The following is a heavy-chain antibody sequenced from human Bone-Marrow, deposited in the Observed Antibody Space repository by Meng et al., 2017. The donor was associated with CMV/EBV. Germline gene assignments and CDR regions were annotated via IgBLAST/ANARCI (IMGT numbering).Heavy chain of an antibody. D-gene: IGHD6-13*01. CDR3: AGTHIAAAGLFDY. CDR1: GGSISSGDYY. CDR2: IYYSGST. J-gene: IGHJ4*02. V-gene: IGHV4-30-4*08. Sequence: GPCLLNRSKPPSLTCTGAGGSISSGDYYWSWLRQPTGKGQEWIGYIYYSGSTYYNHSLKSQVTISVDTSKNQFSLKLSSVTAADTAVYYCAGTHIAAAGLFDYWGQGTLVTVSS.